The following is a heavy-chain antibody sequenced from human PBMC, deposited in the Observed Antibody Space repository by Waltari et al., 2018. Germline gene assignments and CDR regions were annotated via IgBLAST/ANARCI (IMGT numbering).Heavy chain of an antibody. V-gene: IGHV3-15*01. Sequence: EVQLVESGGGLVKPGGSLRLSCEASGFTFNNAWMSWVRQAPGKGLELVGHIKSKTEGGTTDYAAPVKGRFTISRDDSKTTLYLQMNSLKNEDTAVYYCTTFANYGGNSEKAFDYWGQGSLVTVSS. J-gene: IGHJ4*02. CDR2: IKSKTEGGTT. CDR1: GFTFNNAW. D-gene: IGHD4-17*01. CDR3: TTFANYGGNSEKAFDY.